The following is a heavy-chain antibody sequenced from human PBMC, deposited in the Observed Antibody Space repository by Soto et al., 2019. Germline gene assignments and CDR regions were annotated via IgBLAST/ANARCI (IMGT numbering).Heavy chain of an antibody. J-gene: IGHJ6*03. CDR1: GLTFSSYW. V-gene: IGHV3-7*02. D-gene: IGHD3-3*01. CDR2: IKHDGSEK. CDR3: ARGGIATIFVVVITQYHYYYMAV. Sequence: GGSLRLSCAASGLTFSSYWMTWVRQAPGKGLEWVANIKHDGSEKYYVDSVRGRFTISRDNAKNSLYLQMNSLRAEDTAVYYCARGGIATIFVVVITQYHYYYMAVWGQGTSVPVSS.